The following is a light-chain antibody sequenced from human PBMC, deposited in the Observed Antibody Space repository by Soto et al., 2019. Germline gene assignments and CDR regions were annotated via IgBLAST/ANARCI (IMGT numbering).Light chain of an antibody. J-gene: IGKJ5*01. V-gene: IGKV1-33*01. CDR2: DAS. CDR1: QDINTN. CDR3: QQYESLPLT. Sequence: DIQITQSPSSLSASVGDRVTITCQASQDINTNLIWYQQKPGKAPKLLIYDASDLETGVPSRFSGSGSGTGFTFTISCLQPEDFATYYCQQYESLPLTFGQGTRLEIK.